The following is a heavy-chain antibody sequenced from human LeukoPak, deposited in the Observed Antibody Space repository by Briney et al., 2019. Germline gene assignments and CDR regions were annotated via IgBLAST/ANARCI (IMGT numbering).Heavy chain of an antibody. Sequence: ASVKVSCKASGYTFTGYYMHWVRQAPGQGLEWMGWINPNSGGTNYAQKFQGWVTMTRDTSISTAYMELSRLRSDDTAVYYCARDSSGAGTNWFDPWGLGTLVTVSS. CDR1: GYTFTGYY. V-gene: IGHV1-2*04. CDR3: ARDSSGAGTNWFDP. CDR2: INPNSGGT. D-gene: IGHD6-19*01. J-gene: IGHJ5*02.